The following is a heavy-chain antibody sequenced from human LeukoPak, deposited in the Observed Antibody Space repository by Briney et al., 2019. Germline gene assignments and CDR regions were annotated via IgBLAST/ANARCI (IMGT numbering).Heavy chain of an antibody. V-gene: IGHV3-7*01. CDR1: GFTFSSYW. D-gene: IGHD3-16*02. CDR2: IKQDGSEK. Sequence: PGGSLRLSCAASGFTFSSYWMSWVRQAPGKGLEWVANIKQDGSEKYYVDSVKGRFTISRDNAKNSLYLQMNSLRAEDTAVYYCARVGGYYDYVWGSYRPDPYYFDYWGQGTLVTVSS. J-gene: IGHJ4*02. CDR3: ARVGGYYDYVWGSYRPDPYYFDY.